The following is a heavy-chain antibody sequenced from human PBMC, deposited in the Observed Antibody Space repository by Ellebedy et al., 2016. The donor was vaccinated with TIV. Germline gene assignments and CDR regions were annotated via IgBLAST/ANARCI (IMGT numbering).Heavy chain of an antibody. Sequence: ASVKVSCXASGYTFTSYYMHWVRQAPGQGLEWMGIINPSGGSTSYAQKFQGRVTMTRDTSTSTVYMELSSLRSEDTAVYYCARVFAVAASSRRSNWFNPWGQGTLVTVSS. V-gene: IGHV1-46*01. CDR2: INPSGGST. D-gene: IGHD2-15*01. CDR1: GYTFTSYY. J-gene: IGHJ5*02. CDR3: ARVFAVAASSRRSNWFNP.